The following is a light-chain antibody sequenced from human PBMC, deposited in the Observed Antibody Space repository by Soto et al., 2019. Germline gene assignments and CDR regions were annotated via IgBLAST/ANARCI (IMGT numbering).Light chain of an antibody. Sequence: EIVLTQSPGTLSLSPGERATLSCRASQSVSSSFLAWYLQKPGQAPSLLIYGASSRATAIPDRFSGSGSGTDFTLTISRLEPEDFAVYYCHQYGSSPRTFGQGTNVEIK. V-gene: IGKV3-20*01. CDR1: QSVSSSF. J-gene: IGKJ1*01. CDR3: HQYGSSPRT. CDR2: GAS.